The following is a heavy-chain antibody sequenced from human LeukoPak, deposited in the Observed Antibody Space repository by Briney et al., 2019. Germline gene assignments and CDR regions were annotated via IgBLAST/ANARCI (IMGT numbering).Heavy chain of an antibody. D-gene: IGHD1-26*01. Sequence: GGSLRLSCAASGFTFSSYAVSWVRQAPGKGLEWVSAITSSGGTTYSADSVKGRFTISRDNSKNTLYLQMNSLRAEDTAVYYCARDGSYSPEYFQHWGQGTLVTVSS. CDR2: ITSSGGTT. CDR3: ARDGSYSPEYFQH. CDR1: GFTFSSYA. J-gene: IGHJ1*01. V-gene: IGHV3-23*01.